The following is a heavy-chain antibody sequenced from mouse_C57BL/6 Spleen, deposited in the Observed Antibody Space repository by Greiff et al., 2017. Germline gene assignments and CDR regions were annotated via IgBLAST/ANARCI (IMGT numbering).Heavy chain of an antibody. CDR3: ARRGYDGYD. Sequence: VQLQQSGAELVKPGASVKMSCTASGYTFTSYWITWVKQRPGQGLEWIGDICTGSSNTTYNEKFKSKATLTVDTSSNTAYMQLSSLTYEDSAVYDCARRGYDGYDWGQGTTLTVSS. D-gene: IGHD2-3*01. CDR2: ICTGSSNT. CDR1: GYTFTSYW. J-gene: IGHJ2*01. V-gene: IGHV1-55*01.